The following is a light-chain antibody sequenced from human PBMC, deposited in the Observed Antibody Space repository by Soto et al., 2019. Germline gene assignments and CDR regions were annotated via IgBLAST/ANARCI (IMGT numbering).Light chain of an antibody. V-gene: IGKV3-15*01. Sequence: EIVMTQSPATLSVSPGERATLSCRASQSVSSNFAGYQQKPGQAPRPLIYGASTRATGITARFSGRGSGTEFTLTISSLQYEDCAVYYCQQYNNLLGTFGQGTKVEI. CDR2: GAS. CDR1: QSVSSN. J-gene: IGKJ1*01. CDR3: QQYNNLLGT.